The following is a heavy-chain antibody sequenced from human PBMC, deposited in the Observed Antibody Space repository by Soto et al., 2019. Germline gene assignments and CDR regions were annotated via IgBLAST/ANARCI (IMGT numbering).Heavy chain of an antibody. V-gene: IGHV3-11*06. J-gene: IGHJ5*02. D-gene: IGHD3-10*01. Sequence: QVQLVESGGGLVKPGGSLRLSCAASGFTFSDYYMSWIRQAPGKGLEWVSYISSSSSYTNYADSVKGRFTISRDNAKNALYLQMNSLRAEDTAVYYCARVGGEGSSSQNWFDPWGQGTLVTVSS. CDR3: ARVGGEGSSSQNWFDP. CDR1: GFTFSDYY. CDR2: ISSSSSYT.